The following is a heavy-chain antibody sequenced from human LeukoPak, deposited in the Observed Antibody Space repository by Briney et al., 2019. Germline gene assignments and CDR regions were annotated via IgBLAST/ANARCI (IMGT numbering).Heavy chain of an antibody. CDR3: ARDMDNWNYFDY. D-gene: IGHD1-20*01. V-gene: IGHV1-18*01. CDR2: ISAYNGNT. CDR1: GYTFTSYG. J-gene: IGHJ4*02. Sequence: EASVKVSCKASGYTFTSYGISWVRQAPGQGLEWMGWISAYNGNTNYAQKLQGRVTMTTDTSTSTAYMELRSLRPDDTAVYYCARDMDNWNYFDYWGQGTLVTVSS.